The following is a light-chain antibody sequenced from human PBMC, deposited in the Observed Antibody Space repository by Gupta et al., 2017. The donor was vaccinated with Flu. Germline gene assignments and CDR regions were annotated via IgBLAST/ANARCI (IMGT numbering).Light chain of an antibody. V-gene: IGLV3-21*02. CDR3: QVWDNTHDHFNWV. J-gene: IGLJ3*02. CDR2: DDN. Sequence: SYVLTQPPSVSVAPGQTARLTCGGHNIASKSVHWYQQKPGQAPVLVVYDDNDRPSGIPERFSGSNSGNTATLTISRVEAGDEADFYCQVWDNTHDHFNWVFGGGTKLTVL. CDR1: NIASKS.